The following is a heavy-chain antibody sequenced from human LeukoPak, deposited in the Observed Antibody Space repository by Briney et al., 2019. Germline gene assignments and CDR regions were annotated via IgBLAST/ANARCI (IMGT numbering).Heavy chain of an antibody. Sequence: GASLTLSRPPSGFTFSMHSTSWVGPAPGKWLEWVSSIRSSSSYIYYADSVKGRFPISRDNAKNSLYLQMNSLRADDTAVYYCARRQSEEAFDYWGQGTLVTVSS. V-gene: IGHV3-21*01. CDR1: GFTFSMHS. J-gene: IGHJ4*01. CDR3: ARRQSEEAFDY. D-gene: IGHD6-19*01. CDR2: IRSSSSYI.